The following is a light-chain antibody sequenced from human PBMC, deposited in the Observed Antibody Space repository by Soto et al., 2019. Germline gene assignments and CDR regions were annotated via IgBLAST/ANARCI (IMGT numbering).Light chain of an antibody. J-gene: IGKJ4*01. V-gene: IGKV4-1*01. CDR3: QQHHTAPRT. Sequence: VARSAVSVRITPGAPDYISCRSSQSLLHSNGNNYLAWYQQKPGQPPQLLIYWASTRESGVPDRFSGSGSGTDFTLTISSLQAEYVAVYYCQQHHTAPRTVAGGTKVDIK. CDR1: QSLLHSNGNNY. CDR2: WAS.